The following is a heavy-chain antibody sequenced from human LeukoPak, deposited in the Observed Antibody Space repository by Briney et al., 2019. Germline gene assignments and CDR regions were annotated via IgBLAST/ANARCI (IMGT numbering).Heavy chain of an antibody. CDR1: GYSFTSYW. D-gene: IGHD2-15*01. Sequence: GASLQISCKGSGYSFTSYWIGWVRQMPGKGLEWMGIIYPGDSDTRYSPSFQGQVTISADKSISTAYLQWSSLKASDTAMYYCARHRFNYCSGGSCYPSPEFDPWGQGTLVTVSS. V-gene: IGHV5-51*01. J-gene: IGHJ5*02. CDR3: ARHRFNYCSGGSCYPSPEFDP. CDR2: IYPGDSDT.